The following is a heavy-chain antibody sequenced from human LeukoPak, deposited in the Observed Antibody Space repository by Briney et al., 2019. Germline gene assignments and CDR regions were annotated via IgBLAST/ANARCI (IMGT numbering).Heavy chain of an antibody. CDR3: AGANYDFWSGRYYFDY. CDR1: GGSLSSYY. CDR2: IYTSEST. D-gene: IGHD3-3*01. Sequence: PSETLSLTCTVSGGSLSSYYWSWIRQPAGKGLEWIGRIYTSESTNYNPSLKSRVTMSVDTSKNQFSLKLTSVTAADTAVYYCAGANYDFWSGRYYFDYWGQGTLVTVSS. V-gene: IGHV4-4*07. J-gene: IGHJ4*02.